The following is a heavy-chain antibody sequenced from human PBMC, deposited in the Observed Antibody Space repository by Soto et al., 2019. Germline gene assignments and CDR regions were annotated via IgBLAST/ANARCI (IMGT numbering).Heavy chain of an antibody. D-gene: IGHD2-15*01. Sequence: GGSLILSCAASGFTFISYAMSWVRQAPGKGLEWVSAISGDGGSTFYADSVKGRFTISRDNSRSTLYLQMNSLRAEDTAVYYCAKWGYCSGGRCYDGMDVWGQGTTVTVSS. CDR3: AKWGYCSGGRCYDGMDV. CDR1: GFTFISYA. V-gene: IGHV3-23*01. J-gene: IGHJ6*02. CDR2: ISGDGGST.